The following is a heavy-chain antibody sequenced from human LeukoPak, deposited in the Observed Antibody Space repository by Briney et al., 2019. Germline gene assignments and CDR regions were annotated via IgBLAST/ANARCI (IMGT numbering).Heavy chain of an antibody. CDR1: GGSISSYY. Sequence: PSETLSLTCTVSGGSISSYYWSWIRQPPGKGLEWIGYIYYSGSTNYNPSLKSRVTMSVDTSKNQFSLKLSSVTAADTAVYYCARHRSKWLQSSFDYWGQGTLVTVSS. V-gene: IGHV4-59*08. D-gene: IGHD5-24*01. J-gene: IGHJ4*02. CDR3: ARHRSKWLQSSFDY. CDR2: IYYSGST.